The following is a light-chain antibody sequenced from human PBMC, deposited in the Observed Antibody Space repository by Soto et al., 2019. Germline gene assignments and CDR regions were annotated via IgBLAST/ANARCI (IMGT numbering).Light chain of an antibody. CDR1: QSISVH. CDR3: QQSYITPYT. V-gene: IGKV1-39*01. J-gene: IGKJ2*01. Sequence: DIQMTQSPSSLSASVGDTVTITCRASQSISVHLNWYQQKPGKVPKLLIYAASNLQSGVPPSFSASGSETDFALTISSLQPDDFATYYCQQSYITPYTFGHGTKLQIK. CDR2: AAS.